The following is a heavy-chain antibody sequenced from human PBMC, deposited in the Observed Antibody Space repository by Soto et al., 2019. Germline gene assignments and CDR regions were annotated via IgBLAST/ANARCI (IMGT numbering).Heavy chain of an antibody. D-gene: IGHD4-17*01. J-gene: IGHJ4*02. CDR1: GFTFSSYA. CDR3: ARDDDYEGNGLDY. V-gene: IGHV3-30-3*01. Sequence: GGSLRLSCAASGFTFSSYAMHWVRQAPGKGLEWVAVISYDGSNKYYADSVKGRFTISRDNSKNTLYLQMNSLGVEDTAMYYCARDDDYEGNGLDYWGQGTLVTVSS. CDR2: ISYDGSNK.